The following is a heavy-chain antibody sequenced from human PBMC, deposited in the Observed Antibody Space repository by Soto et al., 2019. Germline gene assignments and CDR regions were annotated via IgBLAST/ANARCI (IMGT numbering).Heavy chain of an antibody. J-gene: IGHJ3*02. V-gene: IGHV3-30*04. Sequence: GGSLRLSCAASGFTFSSYAMHWVRQAPGKGLEWVAVISYDGSNKYYADSVKGRFTISRDNSKNTLYLQMNSLRAEDTAVYYCARDSESVGATIHAFDIWGQGTMVTISS. CDR3: ARDSESVGATIHAFDI. CDR2: ISYDGSNK. D-gene: IGHD1-26*01. CDR1: GFTFSSYA.